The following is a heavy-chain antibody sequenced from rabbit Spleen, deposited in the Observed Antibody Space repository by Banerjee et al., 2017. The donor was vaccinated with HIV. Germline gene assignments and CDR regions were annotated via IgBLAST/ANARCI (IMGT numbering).Heavy chain of an antibody. Sequence: QSLEESGGGLVKPGASLTLACKASGFSFNGGYNMCWVRQAPGQGLEWIACIYAGSSSSTYSATWAKGRFTLSKTSSTTVTLQMTSLTAADTATYFCARDAGTSFSTYGMDLWGQGTLVTVS. D-gene: IGHD8-1*01. CDR2: IYAGSSSST. V-gene: IGHV1S40*01. CDR1: GFSFNGGYN. CDR3: ARDAGTSFSTYGMDL. J-gene: IGHJ6*01.